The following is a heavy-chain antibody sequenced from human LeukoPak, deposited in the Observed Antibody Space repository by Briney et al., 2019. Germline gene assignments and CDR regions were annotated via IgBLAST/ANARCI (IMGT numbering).Heavy chain of an antibody. V-gene: IGHV3-64*01. CDR1: GFTFSSYA. D-gene: IGHD1-26*01. CDR3: ARAVGATTFGWFDP. Sequence: GGSLRLSCAASGFTFSSYAMHWVRRAPGKGLEYVSAISSNGGSTYYANSVKGRFTVSRDNSKNTLYLQMGSLRPEDMAVYYCARAVGATTFGWFDPWGQGTLVTVSS. CDR2: ISSNGGST. J-gene: IGHJ5*02.